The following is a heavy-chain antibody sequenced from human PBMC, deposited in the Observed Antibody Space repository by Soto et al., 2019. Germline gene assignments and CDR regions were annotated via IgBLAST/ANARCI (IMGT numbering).Heavy chain of an antibody. D-gene: IGHD2-15*01. CDR1: GGTFSSYT. V-gene: IGHV1-69*08. J-gene: IGHJ3*02. CDR3: ARDRAGQINIVVVVGDAFDI. CDR2: IIPILGIA. Sequence: QVQLVQSGAEVKKPGSSVKVSCKASGGTFSSYTISWVRQAPGQGLEWMGRIIPILGIANYAQKFQGRVTITPDKSTSTAYLELSSLRSEDTAVYYCARDRAGQINIVVVVGDAFDIWGQGTMVTVSS.